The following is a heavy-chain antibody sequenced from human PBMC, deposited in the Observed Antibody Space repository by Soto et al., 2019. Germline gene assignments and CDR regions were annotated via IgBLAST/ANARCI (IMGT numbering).Heavy chain of an antibody. CDR3: AKTPENYYYGMDV. CDR1: GGTFSSYA. Sequence: QVQLVQSGAEVKKPGSSVKVSCKASGGTFSSYAISWVRQAPGQGLEWMGGIIPIFGTADYAQKFQGRVTITADESTRTAYVELSSLRSEATAVYYCAKTPENYYYGMDVWGQGTTVTVSS. J-gene: IGHJ6*02. V-gene: IGHV1-69*12. CDR2: IIPIFGTA.